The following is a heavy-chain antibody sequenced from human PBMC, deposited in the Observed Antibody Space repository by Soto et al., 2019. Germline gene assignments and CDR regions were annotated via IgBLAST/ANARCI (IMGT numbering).Heavy chain of an antibody. J-gene: IGHJ6*03. CDR3: ARDVYTGYDSYFYYDMDV. D-gene: IGHD5-12*01. V-gene: IGHV3-21*01. Sequence: EVQLVESGGGLVRPGGSPRLSCAYSGFTFSSYSINWVRQAPGKGLEWVSSIGRVSSHIYYGDSLKGRFTVSRDNAKNSLYQQMHNLRVEDTAVYYCARDVYTGYDSYFYYDMDVWVKGTTVTVSS. CDR1: GFTFSSYS. CDR2: IGRVSSHI.